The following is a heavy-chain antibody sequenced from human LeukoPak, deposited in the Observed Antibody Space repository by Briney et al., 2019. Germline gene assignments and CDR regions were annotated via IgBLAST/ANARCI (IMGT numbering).Heavy chain of an antibody. CDR3: ARDSRSLDYEDWFDP. CDR2: INPSGGST. Sequence: ASVKVSCKASGYTFTSYYMHWVRQAPGQGLEWMGIINPSGGSTSYAQKFQGRVTMTRDTSTSTVYMELSSLRSEDTAVYYCARDSRSLDYEDWFDPWGQGTLVTVSS. D-gene: IGHD4-17*01. J-gene: IGHJ5*02. CDR1: GYTFTSYY. V-gene: IGHV1-46*01.